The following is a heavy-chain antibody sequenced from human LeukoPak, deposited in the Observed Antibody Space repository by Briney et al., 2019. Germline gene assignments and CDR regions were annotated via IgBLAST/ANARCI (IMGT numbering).Heavy chain of an antibody. J-gene: IGHJ6*03. V-gene: IGHV4-34*01. CDR1: GGSFSGYY. Sequence: SETLSLTCAVYGGSFSGYYWSWIRQPPGKGLEWIGEINHSGSTNYNPSLKSRVTISVDTSKNQFSLKLSSVTAADTAVYYCARAGYYYYMDVWGKGTTVTVSS. CDR3: ARAGYYYYMDV. CDR2: INHSGST.